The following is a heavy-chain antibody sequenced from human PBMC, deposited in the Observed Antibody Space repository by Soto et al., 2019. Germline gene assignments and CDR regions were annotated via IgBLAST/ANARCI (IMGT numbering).Heavy chain of an antibody. V-gene: IGHV1-69*13. CDR2: IIPIFGTA. Sequence: SVKVSCKASGYSLISYGISWVRQAPGQGLEWMGGIIPIFGTANYAQKFQGRVTITADESTSTAYMELSSLRSEDTDVYYCLVVVVAATTILDYWGQGTLVTVSS. CDR3: LVVVVAATTILDY. CDR1: GYSLISYG. D-gene: IGHD2-15*01. J-gene: IGHJ4*02.